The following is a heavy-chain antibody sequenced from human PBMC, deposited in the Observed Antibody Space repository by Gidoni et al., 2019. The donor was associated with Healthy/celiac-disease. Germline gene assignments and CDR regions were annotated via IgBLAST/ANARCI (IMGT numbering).Heavy chain of an antibody. V-gene: IGHV4-59*08. CDR2: IYYSGST. Sequence: QVQLQESGPGLVKPSETLSLTCTGSGGTISSYFWSWIRQPPGKGLEWIGYIYYSGSTNYNPSLKSRVTISVDTSKNQFSLKLSSVTAADTAVYYCARQRRYCSSTSCRENWFDPWGQGTLVTVSS. CDR1: GGTISSYF. J-gene: IGHJ5*02. CDR3: ARQRRYCSSTSCRENWFDP. D-gene: IGHD2-2*01.